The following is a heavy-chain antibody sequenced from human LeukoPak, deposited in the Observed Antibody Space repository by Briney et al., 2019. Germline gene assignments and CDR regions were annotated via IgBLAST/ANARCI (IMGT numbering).Heavy chain of an antibody. J-gene: IGHJ6*02. CDR3: ARDLRSYAMAI. CDR2: VRYDESTK. V-gene: IGHV3-30*02. CDR1: GFTFSNYG. Sequence: GGSLRLSCAASGFTFSNYGMHWVRQAPGKGLEWVAFVRYDESTKFYADSVKGRFTISRDHSKSTVYLQMNSLRAEDTAVYYCARDLRSYAMAIWGQGITVTVSS. D-gene: IGHD3-10*01.